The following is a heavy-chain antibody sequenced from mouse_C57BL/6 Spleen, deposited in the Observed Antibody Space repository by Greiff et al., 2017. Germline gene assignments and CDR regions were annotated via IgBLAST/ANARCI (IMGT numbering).Heavy chain of an antibody. D-gene: IGHD2-4*01. CDR1: GYTFTSYW. CDR3: ARSYDYPYYFDY. V-gene: IGHV1-64*01. Sequence: VQLQQPGAELVKPGASVKLSCKASGYTFTSYWMHWVKQRPGQGLEWIGMIHPNSGSTNYNEKFKSKATLTVDKSSSTAYMQLSSLTSEDSAVYYCARSYDYPYYFDYWGQGTTLTVSS. J-gene: IGHJ2*01. CDR2: IHPNSGST.